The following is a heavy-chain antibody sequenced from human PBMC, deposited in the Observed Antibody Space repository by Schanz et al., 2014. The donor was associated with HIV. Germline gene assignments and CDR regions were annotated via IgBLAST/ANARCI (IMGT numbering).Heavy chain of an antibody. CDR1: GFTFSNYA. V-gene: IGHV3-23*04. J-gene: IGHJ3*01. D-gene: IGHD3-16*02. CDR2: MTTNDRI. CDR3: AREMYSYIIRDAFDL. Sequence: VQLVESGGGVVQPGRSLRLSCAASGFTFSNYAMTWVHQAPGKGLEWVSVMTTNDRIYYAESVKGRFTISRDTSTNTLYLQMSGLRAEDTAVYYCAREMYSYIIRDAFDLWGQGTRVTISS.